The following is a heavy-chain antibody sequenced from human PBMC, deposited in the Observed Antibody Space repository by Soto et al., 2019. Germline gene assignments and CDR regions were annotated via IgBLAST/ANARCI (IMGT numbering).Heavy chain of an antibody. CDR1: GFSLSTTGVG. J-gene: IGHJ4*02. CDR3: AHSQRGPRDF. V-gene: IGHV2-5*02. Sequence: SGPTLVNPTQTLTLTCSFSGFSLSTTGVGVGWIRQPPGKALEWLALIYWDDDKRYNSSLKSRLTITKDTSRDQVVLAMTNIDPMDTATYFCAHSQRGPRDFWGPGILVTVSS. D-gene: IGHD5-12*01. CDR2: IYWDDDK.